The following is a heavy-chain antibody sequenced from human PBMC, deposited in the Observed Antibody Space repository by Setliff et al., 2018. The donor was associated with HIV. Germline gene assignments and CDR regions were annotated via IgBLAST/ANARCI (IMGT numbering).Heavy chain of an antibody. V-gene: IGHV4-59*08. CDR2: IYYSGST. CDR3: AASVVHDAFDI. Sequence: PSETLSLTCTVSGGSISSYYWSWIRQPPGKGLEWIGYIYYSGSTNYNPSLKSRVTISVDTSKNQFSLKLSSVTAADTAVYYCAASVVHDAFDIWGQGTMVTVSS. CDR1: GGSISSYY. J-gene: IGHJ3*02. D-gene: IGHD2-15*01.